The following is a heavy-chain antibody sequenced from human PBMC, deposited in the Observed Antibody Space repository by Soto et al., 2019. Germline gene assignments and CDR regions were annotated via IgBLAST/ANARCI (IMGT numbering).Heavy chain of an antibody. J-gene: IGHJ4*02. V-gene: IGHV4-38-2*01. CDR2: IHHGGSP. CDR3: ARGWTEVATAY. D-gene: IGHD2-21*02. Sequence: PSETLSRTWAVSGTSPSSGYYWGLIRQSPGKGLEYIGSIHHGGSPLFNPSLEGRVAISIDTSKNQLSLTLSSVTAADTAVYYCARGWTEVATAYWGQGTLVTVSS. CDR1: GTSPSSGYY.